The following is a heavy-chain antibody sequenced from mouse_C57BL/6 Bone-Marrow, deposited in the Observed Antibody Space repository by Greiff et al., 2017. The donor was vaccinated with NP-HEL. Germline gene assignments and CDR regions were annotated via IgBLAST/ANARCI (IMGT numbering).Heavy chain of an antibody. J-gene: IGHJ1*03. CDR2: IDPNGGGT. V-gene: IGHV1-72*01. CDR3: ARSDYYGSSYGYFDV. CDR1: GYTFTSYW. Sequence: QVPLQQPGAELVKPGASVQLSCKASGYTFTSYWLHWVTPRPGRGLEWLGRIDPNGGGTKYNEKFKSKATLPVDKPSSTAYMQLSSLTSEDSAVYYCARSDYYGSSYGYFDVWGTGTTVTVSS. D-gene: IGHD1-1*01.